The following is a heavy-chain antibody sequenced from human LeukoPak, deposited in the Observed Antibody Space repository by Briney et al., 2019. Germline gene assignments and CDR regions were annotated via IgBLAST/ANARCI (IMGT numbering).Heavy chain of an antibody. V-gene: IGHV1-46*01. Sequence: ASVKVSCKASGYTFTSYYMHWVRQAPGQGLEWMEIINPSGGSTSYAQKFQGRVTMTRDTSTSTVYMELSSLRSEDTAVYYCARDPRLPTVTNDAFDIWGQGTMVTVSS. D-gene: IGHD4-17*01. CDR2: INPSGGST. CDR1: GYTFTSYY. J-gene: IGHJ3*02. CDR3: ARDPRLPTVTNDAFDI.